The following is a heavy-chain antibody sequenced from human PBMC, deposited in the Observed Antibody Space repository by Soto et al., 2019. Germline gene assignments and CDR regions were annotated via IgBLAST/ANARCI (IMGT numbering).Heavy chain of an antibody. D-gene: IGHD2-2*01. CDR3: AKDRSSTAEGYYYYYGMDV. V-gene: IGHV3-30*18. Sequence: SLRLSCAASGFTFSSYGMHWVRQAPGKGLEWVAVISYDGSNKYYADSVKGRFTISRDNSKNTLYLQMNSLRAEDTAVYYCAKDRSSTAEGYYYYYGMDVWGQGTTVTVSS. J-gene: IGHJ6*02. CDR1: GFTFSSYG. CDR2: ISYDGSNK.